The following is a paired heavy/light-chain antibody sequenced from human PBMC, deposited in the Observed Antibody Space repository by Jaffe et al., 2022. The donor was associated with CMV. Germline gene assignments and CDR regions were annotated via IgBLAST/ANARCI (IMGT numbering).Light chain of an antibody. V-gene: IGLV2-23*02. Sequence: QSALTQPASVSGSPGQSITISCTGTSSDVGTYHLVSWYQQQPGKVPKLMIYEVNKRPSGVSNRFSGSKSGNTASLTISGLQAEDEADYYCCSYAVSTTYVIFGGGTKLTVL. CDR1: SSDVGTYHL. CDR3: CSYAVSTTYVI. J-gene: IGLJ2*01. CDR2: EVN.
Heavy chain of an antibody. D-gene: IGHD6-13*01. CDR2: IYYTGST. Sequence: QLQLQESGPGLVKPSETLSLTCTVSGDSIRGSDYYWGWIRQPPGKGLEWIGTIYYTGSTYYNPSLQSRVTISVDTSKNQFSLRLSSVTAADTAVYYCARQDASSWYYTSFDPWGQGTLVTVSS. V-gene: IGHV4-39*01. J-gene: IGHJ5*02. CDR1: GDSIRGSDYY. CDR3: ARQDASSWYYTSFDP.